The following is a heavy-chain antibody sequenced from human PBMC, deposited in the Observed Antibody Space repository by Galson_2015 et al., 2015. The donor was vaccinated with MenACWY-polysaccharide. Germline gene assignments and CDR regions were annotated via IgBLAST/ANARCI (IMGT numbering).Heavy chain of an antibody. J-gene: IGHJ4*02. V-gene: IGHV5-51*03. CDR1: GYSFTTYW. CDR3: ARGIGYSTTWFDY. CDR2: IYPGSSET. Sequence: QSGAEVKKLGESPKISCQGSGYSFTTYWIGWVRQMPGKGLDWMGIIYPGSSETRYSPSFQGQVTFSADTSINTAYLQWSSLEASDTGMYYCARGIGYSTTWFDYWGQGTLVTVSS. D-gene: IGHD2-21*01.